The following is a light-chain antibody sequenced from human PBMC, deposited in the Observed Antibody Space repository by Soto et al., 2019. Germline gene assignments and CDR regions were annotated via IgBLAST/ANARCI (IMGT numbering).Light chain of an antibody. V-gene: IGLV2-14*01. CDR2: DVS. CDR3: SSYTSSSSLYV. J-gene: IGLJ1*01. Sequence: QSALTQPASVSGSPGQSITISCTGTSSDVGCYNYVSWYQQHPGKAPKLMIYDVSHRTSGVSNRFSGSKSGNTASLTISGLKAEDEADYYCSSYTSSSSLYVFGTGTKLTVL. CDR1: SSDVGCYNY.